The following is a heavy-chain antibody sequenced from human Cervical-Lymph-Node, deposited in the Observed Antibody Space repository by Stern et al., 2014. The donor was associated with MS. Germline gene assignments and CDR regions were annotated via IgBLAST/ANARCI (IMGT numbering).Heavy chain of an antibody. Sequence: VQLVKSGGGVVQPGTSLRLSCAASGFTFSRFPIHWVRQAPGKGLEWVALILPDEHSQSHTDSVKGRFTLSRDNSKNTVYLQMNNVRPDDTAVYYCAREFRNGGYWIVDCWGQGTLVTVSS. CDR1: GFTFSRFP. V-gene: IGHV3-30-3*01. D-gene: IGHD5-24*01. CDR3: AREFRNGGYWIVDC. J-gene: IGHJ4*02. CDR2: ILPDEHSQ.